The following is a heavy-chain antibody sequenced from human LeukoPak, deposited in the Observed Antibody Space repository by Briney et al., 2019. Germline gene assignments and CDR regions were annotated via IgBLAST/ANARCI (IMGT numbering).Heavy chain of an antibody. CDR3: ARVALSMVRGVDV. V-gene: IGHV4-59*01. CDR2: IYYSGST. J-gene: IGHJ6*02. D-gene: IGHD3-10*01. Sequence: SETLSLTCTVSGGSISSYYWSWIRQPPGKGLEWIGYIYYSGSTNYNPSLKSRVTISVDTSKNQFSLKLSSVTAADTAVYYCARVALSMVRGVDVWGQGTTVTVSS. CDR1: GGSISSYY.